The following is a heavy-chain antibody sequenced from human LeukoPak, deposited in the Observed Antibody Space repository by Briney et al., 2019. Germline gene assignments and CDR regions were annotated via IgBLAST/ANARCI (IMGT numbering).Heavy chain of an antibody. D-gene: IGHD4-17*01. Sequence: GGSLRLSCAASGFTVSSNYMSWVRQAPGKGLEWVSVIYSGGSTYYADSVKGRFTISRDNSKNTLYLQMNSLRAEDTAVYYCSANRYGDYVPWGQGTLVTVSS. V-gene: IGHV3-53*01. CDR3: SANRYGDYVP. CDR1: GFTVSSNY. CDR2: IYSGGST. J-gene: IGHJ5*02.